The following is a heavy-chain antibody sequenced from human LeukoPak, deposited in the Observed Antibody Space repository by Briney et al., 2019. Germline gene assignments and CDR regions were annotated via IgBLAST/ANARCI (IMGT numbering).Heavy chain of an antibody. D-gene: IGHD3-10*01. V-gene: IGHV4-59*01. CDR3: ARDNGSGSYYNVWFDP. J-gene: IGHJ5*02. CDR2: IYYSGST. CDR1: GGSISSYY. Sequence: PSETLSLTCTVSGGSISSYYWSWIRQPPGKGLEWIGYIYYSGSTNYNPSLKSRVTISVDTSKNQFSLKLSSVTAADTAVYYCARDNGSGSYYNVWFDPWGQGTLVTVSS.